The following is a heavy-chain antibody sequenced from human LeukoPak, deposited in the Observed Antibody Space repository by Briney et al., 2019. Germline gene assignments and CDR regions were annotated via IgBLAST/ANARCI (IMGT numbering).Heavy chain of an antibody. CDR1: GFTFSSYG. D-gene: IGHD6-19*01. CDR3: AKDLGAVAGTGDY. CDR2: ISYDGSNK. J-gene: IGHJ4*02. V-gene: IGHV3-30*18. Sequence: GGSLRLSCAASGFTFSSYGMPWVRQAPGKGLEWVAVISYDGSNKYYADSVKGRFTISRDNSKNTLYLQMNSLRAEDTAVYYCAKDLGAVAGTGDYWGQGTLVTVSS.